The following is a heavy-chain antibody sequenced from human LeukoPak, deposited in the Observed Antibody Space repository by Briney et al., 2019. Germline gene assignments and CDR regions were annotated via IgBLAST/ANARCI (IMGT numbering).Heavy chain of an antibody. V-gene: IGHV3-48*03. D-gene: IGHD2-21*02. Sequence: GGSLRLSCAASGFILSTYEMNWVRQAPGRGLEWLSYITGSGGKTYYADSVKGRFTISRDNANKLLFLHMNSLRAEDTAVYYCARGAYQIVVVTAPTYWGQGTLVTVSS. J-gene: IGHJ4*02. CDR3: ARGAYQIVVVTAPTY. CDR1: GFILSTYE. CDR2: ITGSGGKT.